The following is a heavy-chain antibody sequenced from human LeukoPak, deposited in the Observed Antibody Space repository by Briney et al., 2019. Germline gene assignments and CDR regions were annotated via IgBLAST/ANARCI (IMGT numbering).Heavy chain of an antibody. V-gene: IGHV3-53*01. CDR2: IYSGGST. CDR3: ARGGYYYGSGSYRTGATLDY. CDR1: GFTFSSYA. D-gene: IGHD3-10*01. J-gene: IGHJ4*02. Sequence: GGSLRLSCAASGFTFSSYAMSWVRQAPGKGLEWVSVIYSGGSTYYADSVKGRFTISRDNSKNTLYLQMNSLRAEDPAVYYCARGGYYYGSGSYRTGATLDYWGQGTLVTVSS.